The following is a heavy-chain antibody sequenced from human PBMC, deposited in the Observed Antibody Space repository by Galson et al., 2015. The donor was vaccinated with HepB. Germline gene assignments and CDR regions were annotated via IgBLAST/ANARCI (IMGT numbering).Heavy chain of an antibody. J-gene: IGHJ6*02. Sequence: CAISGDSVSSNSATWNWIRQSPSRGLEWLGRTYYKSRWFNDYAVSVKTRITINPDTSKNQFSLRLNFVTPEDTAVYYCARLDRNQYISGWYPWSPTNYYNDIDVWGQGTTVSVPS. CDR3: ARLDRNQYISGWYPWSPTNYYNDIDV. D-gene: IGHD6-19*01. CDR2: TYYKSRWFN. V-gene: IGHV6-1*01. CDR1: GDSVSSNSAT.